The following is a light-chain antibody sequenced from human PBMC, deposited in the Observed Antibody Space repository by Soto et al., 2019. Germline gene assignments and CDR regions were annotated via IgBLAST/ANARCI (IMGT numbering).Light chain of an antibody. J-gene: IGKJ3*01. CDR2: GAS. Sequence: EIVLTQSPGTLSLSPGERATLSCTASQSVRISHLAWYQQKPGQAPRLLIYGASNRATDIPDRFSGSGSGTDFTLTISRLEPEDFAVYYCQQYERSPGTFGPGTRVEIK. V-gene: IGKV3-20*01. CDR3: QQYERSPGT. CDR1: QSVRISH.